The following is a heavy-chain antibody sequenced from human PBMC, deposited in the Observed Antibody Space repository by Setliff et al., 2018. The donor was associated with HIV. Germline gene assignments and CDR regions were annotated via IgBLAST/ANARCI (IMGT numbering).Heavy chain of an antibody. CDR3: ARHLLRGYIYIVFDY. J-gene: IGHJ4*02. CDR2: THHSGST. V-gene: IGHV4-39*01. D-gene: IGHD5-18*01. CDR1: GGSISSNNYY. Sequence: PSETLSLTCTVPGGSISSNNYYWGWIRQPPGKGLEWIGSTHHSGSTYYNPSLNSRVTISVDTSKNHFSLKLRSVAAADTAVYYCARHLLRGYIYIVFDYWGQGTLVTVSS.